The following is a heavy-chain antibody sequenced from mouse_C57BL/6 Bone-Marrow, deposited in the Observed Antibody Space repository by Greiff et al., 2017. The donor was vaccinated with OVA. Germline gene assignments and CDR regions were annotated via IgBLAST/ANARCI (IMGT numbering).Heavy chain of an antibody. CDR2: INPNNGGT. CDR1: GYTFTDYY. Sequence: EVQLQQSGPELVKPGASVKISCKASGYTFTDYYMNWVKQSHGKSLEWIGDINPNNGGTSYNQKFKGKATLTVDKSSSTAYMELRSLTSEDSAVYYCARGYYGSRTYYFDYWGQGTTLTVSS. J-gene: IGHJ2*01. D-gene: IGHD1-1*01. CDR3: ARGYYGSRTYYFDY. V-gene: IGHV1-26*01.